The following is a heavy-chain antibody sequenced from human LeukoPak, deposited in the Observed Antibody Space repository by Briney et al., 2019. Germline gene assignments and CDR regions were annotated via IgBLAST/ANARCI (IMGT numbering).Heavy chain of an antibody. D-gene: IGHD6-6*01. Sequence: PGGSLRLSCAASGVPFNHYSLNWVRQPPGKGLEWISYISASGRTTYYADAVTGRFTISRDHATLYLHMDTLRSEDTALYYCASQSSSSSTRAPDFWGLGNLVTVSS. V-gene: IGHV3-48*01. CDR3: ASQSSSSSTRAPDF. CDR2: ISASGRTT. J-gene: IGHJ4*02. CDR1: GVPFNHYS.